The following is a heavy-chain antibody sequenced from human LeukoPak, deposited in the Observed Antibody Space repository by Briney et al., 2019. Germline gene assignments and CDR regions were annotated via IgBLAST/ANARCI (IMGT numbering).Heavy chain of an antibody. CDR1: GYNFTNYW. Sequence: GESLKISCKGSGYNFTNYWIGWVRQMPGKGLECMGTIYLDDSDTRNSPSFQGQVTISADKSISTAYLQWSNLKASDTAMYYCARSYSGTYLKAFDIWGQGTMVTVSS. V-gene: IGHV5-51*01. J-gene: IGHJ3*02. CDR2: IYLDDSDT. D-gene: IGHD1-26*01. CDR3: ARSYSGTYLKAFDI.